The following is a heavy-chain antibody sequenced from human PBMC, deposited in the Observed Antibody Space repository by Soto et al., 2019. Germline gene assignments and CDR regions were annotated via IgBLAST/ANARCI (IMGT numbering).Heavy chain of an antibody. V-gene: IGHV3-23*01. CDR1: GFTFSTYA. J-gene: IGHJ4*02. CDR2: VSASGLNT. CDR3: AKDRPRRTSAYFFDY. Sequence: EVQLLEAGGKLVQPGGSLTLSCAASGFTFSTYAMAWVRQAPGKGLEWVSGVSASGLNTDYADPVKGRFYISRDNSKNTVSLHMNSLRAEHTALYYCAKDRPRRTSAYFFDYWGQGTPVTVSS.